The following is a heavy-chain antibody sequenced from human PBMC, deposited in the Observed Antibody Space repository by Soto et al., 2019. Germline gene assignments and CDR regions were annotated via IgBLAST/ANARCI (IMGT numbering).Heavy chain of an antibody. V-gene: IGHV4-39*01. J-gene: IGHJ4*02. CDR1: GGSISSSSSY. Sequence: SETLSLTCTVSGGSISSSSSYWGWLRQPPGKGLEWIGTIYYSGNTYYNPSLKSRVTISVDTAKNQFSLKLSSVTAADTAVYYCARQYYVGSGSYYIRSFDFWDQGTLVTVSS. D-gene: IGHD3-10*01. CDR2: IYYSGNT. CDR3: ARQYYVGSGSYYIRSFDF.